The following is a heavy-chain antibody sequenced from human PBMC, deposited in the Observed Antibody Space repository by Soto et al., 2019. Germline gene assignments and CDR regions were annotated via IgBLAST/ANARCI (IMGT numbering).Heavy chain of an antibody. J-gene: IGHJ4*02. CDR3: ARRSSSTERWYYFDY. D-gene: IGHD6-6*01. V-gene: IGHV1-3*01. CDR1: GYTFTSYA. Sequence: QVQLVQSGAEVKKPGASVKVSCKASGYTFTSYAMHWVRQAPGQRLEWMGWINAGNGNTKYSQKFQGRVTIPREASASTAYMELTSLRTDDTAVYYCARRSSSTERWYYFDYWGQGTLVTVSS. CDR2: INAGNGNT.